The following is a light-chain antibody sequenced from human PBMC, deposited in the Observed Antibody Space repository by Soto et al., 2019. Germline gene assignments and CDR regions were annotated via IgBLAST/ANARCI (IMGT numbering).Light chain of an antibody. V-gene: IGKV1-5*03. CDR1: QTISSW. CDR3: QQYNSYSPWT. J-gene: IGKJ1*01. CDR2: KAS. Sequence: DIQMTQSPSTLSGSVGDRVTITCRASQTISSWLAWYQQKPGKAPKLLIYKASTLKSGVPSRFSGSGSGTEFTLTISSLQPDDFATYYCQQYNSYSPWTFGPGTRWIS.